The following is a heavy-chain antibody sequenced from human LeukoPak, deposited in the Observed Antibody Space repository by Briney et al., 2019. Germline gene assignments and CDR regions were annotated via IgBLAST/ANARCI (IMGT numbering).Heavy chain of an antibody. V-gene: IGHV3-23*01. J-gene: IGHJ4*02. CDR2: IDAGGHNT. CDR1: GFTFSSYA. Sequence: GGTLRLSCAASGFTFSSYAMSWVRQAPGKGLEWVSGIDAGGHNTYYADSVKGRFTISRDSFKNTLYLQINSLRVDDTAVYYCAREQWLIGYYFDYWGQGTLVTVS. D-gene: IGHD6-19*01. CDR3: AREQWLIGYYFDY.